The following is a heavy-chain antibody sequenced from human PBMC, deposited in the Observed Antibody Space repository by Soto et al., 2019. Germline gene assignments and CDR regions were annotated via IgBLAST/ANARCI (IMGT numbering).Heavy chain of an antibody. CDR1: GFTFNTFA. V-gene: IGHV3-23*01. J-gene: IGHJ4*02. D-gene: IGHD2-2*01. Sequence: EVQLLESGGGLVQPGGSLSLSGAPSGFTFNTFAMAWVRRAPGKGLEWVSAITDSGDDTYYIDSLKGRFTISRDNSKSTLYLQMNSLRAEDTAIYYCAKLGSSSWSPHYYFDYWGQGTLVTVSS. CDR2: ITDSGDDT. CDR3: AKLGSSSWSPHYYFDY.